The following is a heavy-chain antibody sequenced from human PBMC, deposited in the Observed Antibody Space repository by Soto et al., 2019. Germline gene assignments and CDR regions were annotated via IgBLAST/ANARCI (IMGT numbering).Heavy chain of an antibody. Sequence: GSPRLSCAASGFTFSSYALSWVRQAPGKGLEWVSAIGPTGGPTYYADSVKGRFTISRDNSKKTLYLQMNSLGVDDTAVYYCSWRGVTSTSWGRGTLVTVSS. CDR1: GFTFSSYA. D-gene: IGHD2-21*02. J-gene: IGHJ5*02. V-gene: IGHV3-23*01. CDR2: IGPTGGPT. CDR3: SWRGVTSTS.